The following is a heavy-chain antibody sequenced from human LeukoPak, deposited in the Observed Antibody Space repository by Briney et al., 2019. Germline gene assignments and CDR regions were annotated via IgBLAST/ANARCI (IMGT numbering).Heavy chain of an antibody. Sequence: SETLSLTCTVSGGSISSYYWSWIRQPPGKGLEWIGDIYYSGSTNYNPSLKSRVTISVDTSKNQFSLKLSSVTAADTAVYYCARSNYDILTWFDYWGQGTLVTVSS. CDR3: ARSNYDILTWFDY. CDR2: IYYSGST. J-gene: IGHJ4*02. V-gene: IGHV4-59*01. D-gene: IGHD3-9*01. CDR1: GGSISSYY.